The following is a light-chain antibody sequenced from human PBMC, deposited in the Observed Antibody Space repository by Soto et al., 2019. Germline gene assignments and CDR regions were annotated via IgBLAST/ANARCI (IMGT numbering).Light chain of an antibody. J-gene: IGKJ1*01. Sequence: EIVFTQSPGTLSLSPGERATLSCRASQSVGSSLAWYQQKLGQAPRLLIYAASDRATGIPGRFSGSGSGTDFTLIISSLEPEDFAFYYCQQGNTWPWTFGQGTKVDI. CDR3: QQGNTWPWT. CDR2: AAS. V-gene: IGKV3-11*01. CDR1: QSVGSS.